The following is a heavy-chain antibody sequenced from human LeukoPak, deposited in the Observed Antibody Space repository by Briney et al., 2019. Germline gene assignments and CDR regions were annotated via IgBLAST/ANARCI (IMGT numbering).Heavy chain of an antibody. D-gene: IGHD6-19*01. Sequence: QPGGTPRLSCAASGFTFSSYGMSWVRQAPGKGLEWVSAISGSGGSTYYADSVKGRFTISRDNSKNTLYLQMNSLRAEDTAAYYCAKDGMLQQLIAVAGTYFDYWGQGTLVTVSS. CDR2: ISGSGGST. CDR3: AKDGMLQQLIAVAGTYFDY. V-gene: IGHV3-23*01. CDR1: GFTFSSYG. J-gene: IGHJ4*02.